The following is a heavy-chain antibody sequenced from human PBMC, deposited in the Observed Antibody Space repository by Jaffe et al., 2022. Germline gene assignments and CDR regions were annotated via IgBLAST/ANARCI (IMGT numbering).Heavy chain of an antibody. CDR2: IYPGDSDT. D-gene: IGHD4-17*01. J-gene: IGHJ6*03. Sequence: EVQLVQSGAEVKKPGESLKISCKGSGYSFTSYWIGWVRQMPGKGLEWMGIIYPGDSDTRYSPSFQGQVTISADKSISTAYLQWSSLKASDTAMYYCVRLSGDYVTLYYYYMDVWGKGTTVTVSS. CDR1: GYSFTSYW. V-gene: IGHV5-51*03. CDR3: VRLSGDYVTLYYYYMDV.